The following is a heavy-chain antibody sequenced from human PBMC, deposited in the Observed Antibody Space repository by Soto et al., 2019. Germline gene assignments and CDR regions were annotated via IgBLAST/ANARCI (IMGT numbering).Heavy chain of an antibody. D-gene: IGHD3-16*01. J-gene: IGHJ4*02. CDR3: TKVISTVGGDFDS. V-gene: IGHV3-74*01. CDR2: INSDGSST. CDR1: GFTFGNYW. Sequence: EVQLVESGGGLVQSGGSLRLSCAASGFTFGNYWMHWVRQAPGKGLVWVARINSDGSSTSYADSVKGRFTISRDNAKNTLYLQMNSLRAEDTAMYYCTKVISTVGGDFDSWGQGTLVTVSS.